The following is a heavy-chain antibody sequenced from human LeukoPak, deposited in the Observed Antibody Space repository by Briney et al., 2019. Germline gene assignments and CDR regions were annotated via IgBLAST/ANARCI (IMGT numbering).Heavy chain of an antibody. Sequence: GGSLRLSCAASGFTFSGSAMHWVRQASGKGLEWMGIVYGGDSDARYSPSFRGLVTISADKSISTAFLQWSSLKASDTAMYYCARLITFGAVPFDPWGQGTLVTVSS. CDR2: VYGGDSDA. V-gene: IGHV5-51*01. CDR1: GFTFSGSA. J-gene: IGHJ5*02. D-gene: IGHD3-16*01. CDR3: ARLITFGAVPFDP.